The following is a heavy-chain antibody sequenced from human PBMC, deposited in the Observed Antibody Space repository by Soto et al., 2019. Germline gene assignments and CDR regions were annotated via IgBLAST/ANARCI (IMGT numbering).Heavy chain of an antibody. V-gene: IGHV4-39*01. CDR3: ATHQGYYGSGSYCFDY. CDR1: GGSISRSSYY. J-gene: IGHJ4*02. D-gene: IGHD3-10*01. Sequence: PSETLSLTCTVSGGSISRSSYYWGWIRQPPGKGLEWIGSIYYSGSTYYNPSLKSRVTISVDTSKNQFPLKLSSMTAADTAVYYCATHQGYYGSGSYCFDYWGLGTQVTVSS. CDR2: IYYSGST.